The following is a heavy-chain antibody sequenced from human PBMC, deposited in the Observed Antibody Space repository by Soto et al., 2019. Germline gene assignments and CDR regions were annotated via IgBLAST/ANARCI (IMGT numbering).Heavy chain of an antibody. Sequence: GGCLRLSCAASGFTFSSYAMSWVRQAPGKGLEWVSAISGSGGSTYYADSVKGRFTISRDNSKNTLYLQMNSLRAEDTAVYYCAKDQGAYCGGDCYSNYWGQGTLVTVSS. D-gene: IGHD2-21*02. CDR2: ISGSGGST. CDR1: GFTFSSYA. V-gene: IGHV3-23*01. J-gene: IGHJ4*02. CDR3: AKDQGAYCGGDCYSNY.